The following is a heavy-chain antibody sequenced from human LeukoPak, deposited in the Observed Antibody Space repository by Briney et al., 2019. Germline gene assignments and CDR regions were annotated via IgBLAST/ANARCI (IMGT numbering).Heavy chain of an antibody. D-gene: IGHD2-2*02. J-gene: IGHJ4*02. Sequence: GGSLRLFCAASGFTFSSYWMHWVRHAPGKGLVWVSRINSDGSSTSYADSVKGRFTISRDNAKNTLYLQMNSLRAEDTAVYYCARVGELGYCSSTSCYMGYGYWGQGTLVTVSS. CDR1: GFTFSSYW. CDR2: INSDGSST. CDR3: ARVGELGYCSSTSCYMGYGY. V-gene: IGHV3-74*01.